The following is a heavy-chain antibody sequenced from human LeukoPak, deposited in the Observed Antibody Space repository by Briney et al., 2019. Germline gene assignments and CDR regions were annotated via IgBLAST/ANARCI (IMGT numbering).Heavy chain of an antibody. Sequence: PGRSLRLSCTASGFTFSSYAMTWVRQAPGKGLEWVSVISPSGGRTYSADSVKGRFTISRDNSKNTLYLQMNSLRAEDTALYYCAKNSGNSKQGAFDIWGQGTMVTVSS. CDR2: ISPSGGRT. V-gene: IGHV3-23*01. CDR3: AKNSGNSKQGAFDI. CDR1: GFTFSSYA. J-gene: IGHJ3*02. D-gene: IGHD1-26*01.